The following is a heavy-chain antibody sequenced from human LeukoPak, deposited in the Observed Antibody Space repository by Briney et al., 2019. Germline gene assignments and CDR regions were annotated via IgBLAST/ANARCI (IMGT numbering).Heavy chain of an antibody. CDR2: INGGGRST. CDR1: GFTFSSYA. D-gene: IGHD4-11*01. V-gene: IGHV3-23*01. Sequence: GGSLRLSCAASGFTFSSYAMSWVRQAPGKGLEWVSLINGGGRSTFYADSVKGRFTISRDNSKNTLYLQMNSLRAEDTAVYYCASGTTVTNFAYWGQGTLVTVSS. J-gene: IGHJ4*02. CDR3: ASGTTVTNFAY.